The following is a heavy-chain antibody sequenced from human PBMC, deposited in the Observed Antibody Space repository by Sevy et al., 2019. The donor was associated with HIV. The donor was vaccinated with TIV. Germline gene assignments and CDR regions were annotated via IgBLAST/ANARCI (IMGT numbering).Heavy chain of an antibody. D-gene: IGHD3-22*01. CDR3: ANNNSGYYYDY. CDR1: GLTFSSYA. CDR2: ISSSGAGT. Sequence: GGSLRLSCAASGLTFSSYAMSWVRQAPGKGLEWVSGISSSGAGTYYADSVKGRFTISRDNSKNTLYLQMNSLRAEDTAVYYCANNNSGYYYDYWGQRTLVTVSS. J-gene: IGHJ4*02. V-gene: IGHV3-23*01.